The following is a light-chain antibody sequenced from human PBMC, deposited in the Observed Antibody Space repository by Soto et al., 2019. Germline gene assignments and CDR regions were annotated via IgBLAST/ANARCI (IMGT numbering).Light chain of an antibody. J-gene: IGLJ3*02. V-gene: IGLV2-23*01. CDR2: EGS. CDR1: XXDVGSYNF. Sequence: QSALTQPASVSGSPGQSITISCTGXXXDVGSYNFVSWYQQHPGKAPKLMIYEGSKRPSGVSNRFSGSKSGNTASLTISGLQAEDEADYYCCSYAGDSAWVFGGGTKVTVL. CDR3: CSYAGDSAWV.